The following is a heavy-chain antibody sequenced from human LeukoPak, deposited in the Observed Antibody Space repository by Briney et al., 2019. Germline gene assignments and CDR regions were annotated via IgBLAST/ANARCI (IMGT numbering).Heavy chain of an antibody. J-gene: IGHJ4*02. CDR3: ARHLYSSGWFPLDY. V-gene: IGHV4-59*08. D-gene: IGHD6-19*01. Sequence: SETLSLTCTVSGGSISSYYWSWIRQSPGKGLEWIGYIYYGGSTNYNPSLESRVTISVDTAKNQFSLKLTSVTAADTAVYYCARHLYSSGWFPLDYWGQGTLVTVSS. CDR2: IYYGGST. CDR1: GGSISSYY.